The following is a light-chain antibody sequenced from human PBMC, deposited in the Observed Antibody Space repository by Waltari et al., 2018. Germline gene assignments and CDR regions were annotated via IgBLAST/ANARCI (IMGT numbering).Light chain of an antibody. J-gene: IGKJ2*01. Sequence: VISMTQSPSFLSASTGDRVTISCRVSQDIGSSLAWYQQKPGKAPDLLIFAASTLKSGVPSRLSGSGSGTDFTLTISRMQSEDCATYYCQQYLTFPYTFGQGTKLEI. CDR2: AAS. V-gene: IGKV1D-8*01. CDR3: QQYLTFPYT. CDR1: QDIGSS.